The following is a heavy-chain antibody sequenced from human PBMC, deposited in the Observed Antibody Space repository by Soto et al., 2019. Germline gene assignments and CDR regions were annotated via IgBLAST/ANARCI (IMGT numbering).Heavy chain of an antibody. CDR1: GFSLSTSRVG. CDR3: AHSRCGGDCLQSYSSHYYYGMDV. CDR2: IYWDDDK. J-gene: IGHJ6*02. D-gene: IGHD2-21*02. V-gene: IGHV2-5*02. Sequence: QITLKESGPTLVKPTQTLTLTCTFSGFSLSTSRVGVGWIRQPPGKALEWLALIYWDDDKRYSPSLKSRLTITKDTSKNQVVLTMTNMDPVDTATYYCAHSRCGGDCLQSYSSHYYYGMDVWGQGTTVTVSS.